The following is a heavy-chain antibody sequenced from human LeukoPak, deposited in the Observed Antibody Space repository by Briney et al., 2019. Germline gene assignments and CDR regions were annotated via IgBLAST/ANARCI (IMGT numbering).Heavy chain of an antibody. V-gene: IGHV3-21*01. Sequence: PGGSLRLSCAASGFTFSSYSMNWVRQAPGKGLEWVSSISSSSIYIYYADSVKGQFTTSRDNAKNSLYLQMNSLRAEDTAVYYCARVRRAYGDYGCFDYWGQGTLVTVSS. CDR3: ARVRRAYGDYGCFDY. D-gene: IGHD4-17*01. CDR2: ISSSSIYI. CDR1: GFTFSSYS. J-gene: IGHJ4*02.